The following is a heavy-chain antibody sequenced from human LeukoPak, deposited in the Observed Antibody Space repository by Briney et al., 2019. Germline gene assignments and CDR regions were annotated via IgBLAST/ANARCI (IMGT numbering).Heavy chain of an antibody. J-gene: IGHJ4*02. V-gene: IGHV3-30-3*01. D-gene: IGHD2-15*01. CDR1: GFTFNSYA. CDR2: ISYDGSIK. Sequence: PGRSLRLSCAASGFTFNSYAIHWDRQAPGKGLEWVAFISYDGSIKYYADSVKGRFTISRDNSKNTLYLQMNSLRAEDTAVYYCARDLSRNYCIDYWGQGTLVTVSS. CDR3: ARDLSRNYCIDY.